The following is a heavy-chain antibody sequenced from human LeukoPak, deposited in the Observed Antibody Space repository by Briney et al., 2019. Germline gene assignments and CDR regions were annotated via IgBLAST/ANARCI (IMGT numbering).Heavy chain of an antibody. Sequence: PSETLSLTCAVYGGSFSGYYWSWNRQPPGKGLEWIGEINHSGSTNYNPSLKSRVTISVDTSKNQFSLKLSSVTAADTAVYYCAKVVEGYFDYWGQGTLVTVSS. CDR1: GGSFSGYY. J-gene: IGHJ4*02. CDR2: INHSGST. V-gene: IGHV4-34*01. CDR3: AKVVEGYFDY. D-gene: IGHD1-26*01.